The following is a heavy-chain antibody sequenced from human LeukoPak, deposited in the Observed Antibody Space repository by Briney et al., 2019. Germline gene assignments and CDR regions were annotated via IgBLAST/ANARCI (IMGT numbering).Heavy chain of an antibody. CDR2: IKSKTDGGTT. CDR1: GFTVSNAW. V-gene: IGHV3-15*01. Sequence: GGSLRLSCEASGFTVSNAWMSWVRQAPGKGLEWVGRIKSKTDGGTTDYAAPVKGRLTISRDDSKNTLYLQMNSLKTEDTAVYYCTTDPALPDFDYWGQGTLVTVSS. J-gene: IGHJ4*02. CDR3: TTDPALPDFDY.